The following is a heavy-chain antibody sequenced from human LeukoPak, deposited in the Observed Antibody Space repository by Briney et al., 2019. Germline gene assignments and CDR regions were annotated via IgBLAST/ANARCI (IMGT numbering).Heavy chain of an antibody. D-gene: IGHD2-15*01. CDR3: SRDLSHQYSTVGRCYEGGGHWFDP. CDR2: IIAYNGNA. V-gene: IGHV1-18*01. CDR1: GYTFTSYS. Sequence: ASVKVSCNASGYTFTSYSISWVRQAPGQGLEWMGGIIAYNGNANYAQKLQGRVTITTDTSTSTAYMELRSLRSDDTAWYYCSRDLSHQYSTVGRCYEGGGHWFDPWGQGTLVTVSS. J-gene: IGHJ5*02.